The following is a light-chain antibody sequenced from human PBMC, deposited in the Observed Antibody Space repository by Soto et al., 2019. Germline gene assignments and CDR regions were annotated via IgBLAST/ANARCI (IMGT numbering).Light chain of an antibody. CDR3: QQYGSSPLT. CDR2: GAY. V-gene: IGKV3-20*01. CDR1: QSVSNNY. J-gene: IGKJ3*01. Sequence: EIVLTQSPGTLSLSPGERGILSCRASQSVSNNYLAWYQQKPGQAPRLLIYGAYTRVTGIPDRFSGSGSGTDFTLTISRLEPEDFAVYYCQQYGSSPLTFGPGTKVDI.